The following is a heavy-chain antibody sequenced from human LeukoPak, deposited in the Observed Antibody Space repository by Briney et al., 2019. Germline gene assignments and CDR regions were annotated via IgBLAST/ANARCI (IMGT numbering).Heavy chain of an antibody. V-gene: IGHV1-8*01. CDR1: GYTFTSYD. J-gene: IGHJ4*02. D-gene: IGHD3-10*01. CDR2: MNPNSGNT. Sequence: GASVKVSCKASGYTFTSYDINWVRQATGQGLEWMGWMNPNSGNTGYAQNFQGRATMTRNTSINTAYMELSSLRSEDTAVYYCARGPSGDMVRGVIVGYWGQGTLVTVSS. CDR3: ARGPSGDMVRGVIVGY.